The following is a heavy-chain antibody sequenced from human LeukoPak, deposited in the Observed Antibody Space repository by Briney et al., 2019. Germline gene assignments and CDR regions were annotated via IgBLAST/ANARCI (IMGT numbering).Heavy chain of an antibody. CDR2: IYPGDSDT. CDR3: ARLRRYCSGGSCYSYFQH. Sequence: GESLKISCKGSGYSFTSYRIGWVRQMPGKGLEWMGIIYPGDSDTRYSPSFQGQVTISADKSISTAYLQWSSLKASDTAMYYCARLRRYCSGGSCYSYFQHWGQGTLVTVS. J-gene: IGHJ1*01. V-gene: IGHV5-51*01. CDR1: GYSFTSYR. D-gene: IGHD2-15*01.